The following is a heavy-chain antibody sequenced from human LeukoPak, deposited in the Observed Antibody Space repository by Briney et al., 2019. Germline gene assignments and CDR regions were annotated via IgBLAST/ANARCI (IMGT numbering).Heavy chain of an antibody. CDR2: INHSGST. CDR1: GGSFSGYY. J-gene: IGHJ5*02. Sequence: SETLSLTCAVYGGSFSGYYWSWIRQPPGKGLEWIGEINHSGSTNYNPSLKSRVTISVDTSKNQFSLKLSSVTAADTAVYYCASGYYDFWSGWFDPWGQGTLVTVSS. D-gene: IGHD3-3*01. CDR3: ASGYYDFWSGWFDP. V-gene: IGHV4-34*01.